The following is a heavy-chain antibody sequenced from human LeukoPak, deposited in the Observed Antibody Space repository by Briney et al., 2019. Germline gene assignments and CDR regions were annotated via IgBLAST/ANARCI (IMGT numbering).Heavy chain of an antibody. D-gene: IGHD3-10*01. CDR3: ATRRFGELTY. CDR1: GFTLSSYA. V-gene: IGHV3-23*01. J-gene: IGHJ4*02. Sequence: GGSLRLSCVASGFTLSSYAVSWVRQAPGKGLQWVSSLGISGDYAWYAGSVKGRFTISRDSSKNTLYLQMNSLRVEDTAVYYCATRRFGELTYWGQGTLVTVSS. CDR2: LGISGDYA.